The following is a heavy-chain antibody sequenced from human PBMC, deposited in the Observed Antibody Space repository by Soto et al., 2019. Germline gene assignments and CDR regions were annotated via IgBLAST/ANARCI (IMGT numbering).Heavy chain of an antibody. Sequence: QVQLVQSGAEVKKPGASVKVSCKASGYTFTSYDINWVRQATGQGLEWMGWMNPNSGNTGYAQKFQGRVTMTRNTSISTAYMELSSLRSEDTAVYYCARGGAYYDFWSGYYSPGWFDPWGQGTLVTVSS. CDR1: GYTFTSYD. CDR3: ARGGAYYDFWSGYYSPGWFDP. V-gene: IGHV1-8*01. CDR2: MNPNSGNT. D-gene: IGHD3-3*01. J-gene: IGHJ5*02.